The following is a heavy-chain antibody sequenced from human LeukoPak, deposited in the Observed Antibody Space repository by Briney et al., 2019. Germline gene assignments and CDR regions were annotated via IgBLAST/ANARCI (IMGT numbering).Heavy chain of an antibody. CDR1: GFNFITYY. J-gene: IGHJ4*03. V-gene: IGHV3-74*01. Sequence: GSLLLPCAASGFNFITYYLHWVRQAPGKGLVWVSRIDSDGNITTYADSVKGRFTISRDNAKNTLDLQMNSLRAEDTAVYYCARISYDSIGHYDYWGPRAHVPVSS. CDR2: IDSDGNIT. CDR3: ARISYDSIGHYDY. D-gene: IGHD3-22*01.